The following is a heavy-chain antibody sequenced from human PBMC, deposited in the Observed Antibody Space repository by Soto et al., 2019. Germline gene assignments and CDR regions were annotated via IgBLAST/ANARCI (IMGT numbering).Heavy chain of an antibody. CDR2: IWYDGSNK. Sequence: QVQLVESGGGVVQPGRSLRLSCAASGFTFSSYGMHWVRQAPGKGLEWVAVIWYDGSNKYYADSVKGRFTISRDNSKNTLYLQMNSLRAEDTAVYYCARGGDGYKNWKYGVPGQFDYWGQGTLVTVSS. CDR3: ARGGDGYKNWKYGVPGQFDY. J-gene: IGHJ4*02. D-gene: IGHD5-12*01. V-gene: IGHV3-33*01. CDR1: GFTFSSYG.